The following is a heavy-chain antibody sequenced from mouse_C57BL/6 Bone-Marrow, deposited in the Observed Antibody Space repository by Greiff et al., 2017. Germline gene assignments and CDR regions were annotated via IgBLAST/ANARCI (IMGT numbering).Heavy chain of an antibody. CDR3: ARQPLSYAMDY. D-gene: IGHD1-1*01. Sequence: EVKLVESGGGLVQPGGSLKLSCAASGFTFSDYYMYWVRQTPEKRLEWVAYISNGGGSTYYPDTVKGRFTISRDNAKNTLYLQMSRLKSEDTAMYYCARQPLSYAMDYWGQGTSVTVAS. CDR2: ISNGGGST. V-gene: IGHV5-12*01. CDR1: GFTFSDYY. J-gene: IGHJ4*01.